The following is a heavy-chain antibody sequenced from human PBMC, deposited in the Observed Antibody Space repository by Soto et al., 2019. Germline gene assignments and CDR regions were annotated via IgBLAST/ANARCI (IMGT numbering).Heavy chain of an antibody. D-gene: IGHD2-15*01. CDR3: LSYFSGGSCFNANWFDP. CDR1: GGSISSSNW. Sequence: PSETLSLTCAVSGGSISSSNWWSWVRQPPGKELEWIGEIYHSGSTNYNPSLKSRVTISVDKSKNQFSLKLRSVTAADTAVYYCLSYFSGGSCFNANWFDPWCPGTLVTVSS. CDR2: IYHSGST. J-gene: IGHJ5*02. V-gene: IGHV4-4*02.